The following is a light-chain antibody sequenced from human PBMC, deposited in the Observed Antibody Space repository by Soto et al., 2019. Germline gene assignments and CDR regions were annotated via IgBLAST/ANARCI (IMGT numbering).Light chain of an antibody. V-gene: IGKV3D-15*01. CDR2: GAS. Sequence: EIVMTQSPATLSVSPGERATLSCRASQSVSSNLAWYQQKPGQAPRLLIYGASTRATGIPARFSGSGSGTEFTLTISSLQYEDFAVYYCQQYNKRPLTFGGGTKVEIK. CDR3: QQYNKRPLT. CDR1: QSVSSN. J-gene: IGKJ4*01.